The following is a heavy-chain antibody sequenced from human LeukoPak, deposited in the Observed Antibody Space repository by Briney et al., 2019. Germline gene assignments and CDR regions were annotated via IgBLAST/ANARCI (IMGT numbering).Heavy chain of an antibody. CDR1: GGSFSGYY. J-gene: IGHJ4*02. V-gene: IGHV4-34*01. Sequence: SETLSLTCAVYGGSFSGYYWSWIRQPPGEGLEWIGEINHSGSTNYNPSLKSRVTISVDTSKNQFSLKLSSVTAADTAVYYCARRAAERGPDFDYWGQGTLVTVSS. CDR2: INHSGST. D-gene: IGHD6-25*01. CDR3: ARRAAERGPDFDY.